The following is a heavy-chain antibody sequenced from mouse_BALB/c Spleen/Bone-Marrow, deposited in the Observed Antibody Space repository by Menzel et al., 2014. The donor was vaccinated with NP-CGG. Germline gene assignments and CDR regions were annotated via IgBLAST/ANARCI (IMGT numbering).Heavy chain of an antibody. CDR3: TRGGNWEDFDY. D-gene: IGHD4-1*01. CDR1: GFTFSSFG. V-gene: IGHV5-17*02. Sequence: EVMLVESGGGLVQPGGSRKLSCAASGFTFSSFGMHWVRQAPEKGLEWIAYISSDSGAIFYADTVKGRFTISRDNPKNTLFLQMTSLRPEDTAIYFCTRGGNWEDFDYWGQGTTLTVSS. CDR2: ISSDSGAI. J-gene: IGHJ2*01.